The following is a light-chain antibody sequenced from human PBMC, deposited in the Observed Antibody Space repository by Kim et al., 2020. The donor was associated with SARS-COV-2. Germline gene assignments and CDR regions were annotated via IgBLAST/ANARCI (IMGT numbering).Light chain of an antibody. J-gene: IGKJ2*01. V-gene: IGKV1-5*03. CDR1: QSISTW. CDR2: KAS. CDR3: QQYITYSYT. Sequence: DIQMTQSPSTLSAFVGDRVTITCRASQSISTWLAWYQQKPGKPPKLLIYKASSLESGVPSRFRGSGSGTEFTLTISSLQPDDFATYYCQQYITYSYTFGQGTKLEI.